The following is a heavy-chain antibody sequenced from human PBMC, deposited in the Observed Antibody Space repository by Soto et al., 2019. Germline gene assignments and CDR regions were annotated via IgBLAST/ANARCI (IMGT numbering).Heavy chain of an antibody. V-gene: IGHV3-48*01. D-gene: IGHD3-3*01. Sequence: GSLRLSCAASGFSFSSYSMNWVRQTPGKGLEWVSYISMTSSALYYADSVKGRFTISRDNAKNSLYLQMNSLRAEDTAVYYCARDDTVFRGPSVSFLAVRPRKGYFDLSGRGTLLTVSS. CDR3: ARDDTVFRGPSVSFLAVRPRKGYFDL. CDR1: GFSFSSYS. CDR2: ISMTSSAL. J-gene: IGHJ2*01.